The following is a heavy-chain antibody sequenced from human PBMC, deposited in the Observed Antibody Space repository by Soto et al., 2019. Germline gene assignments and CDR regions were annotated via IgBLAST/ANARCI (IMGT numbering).Heavy chain of an antibody. Sequence: EVQLVESGGGLVQPGRSLRLSCAASGFTFDDYAMHWVRQAPGKGLEWVSGISWNSGSIGYADSVTGRFTISRDNAKNSLYLQMNSLRDEDTALYYCAKDKWLGALSSPRLDYWGQGTLVTVSS. D-gene: IGHD5-12*01. CDR2: ISWNSGSI. V-gene: IGHV3-9*01. CDR1: GFTFDDYA. J-gene: IGHJ4*02. CDR3: AKDKWLGALSSPRLDY.